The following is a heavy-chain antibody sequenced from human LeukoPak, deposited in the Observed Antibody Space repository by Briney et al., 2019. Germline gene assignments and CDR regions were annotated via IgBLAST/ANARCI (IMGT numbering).Heavy chain of an antibody. Sequence: SSETLSLTCTVSGGSISSSSYYWGWIRQPPGKGLEWIGSIYYSGSTYYNPSLKSRVTISVDTSKNQFPLKLSSVTAADTAVYYCARTSIDSPGLYYYYYMDVWGKGTTVTVSS. CDR2: IYYSGST. J-gene: IGHJ6*03. CDR3: ARTSIDSPGLYYYYYMDV. CDR1: GGSISSSSYY. D-gene: IGHD3-9*01. V-gene: IGHV4-39*06.